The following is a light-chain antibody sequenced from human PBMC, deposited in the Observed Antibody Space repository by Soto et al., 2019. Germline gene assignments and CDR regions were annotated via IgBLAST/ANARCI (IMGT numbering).Light chain of an antibody. CDR1: QSISSD. CDR2: AAS. V-gene: IGKV1-39*01. J-gene: IGKJ2*01. CDR3: QQSYSTPRT. Sequence: DIQMTQSPSSLSASVGDRVTITCRASQSISSDLNWYQQKLGKAPKLLIYAASSLQSGVPSRFSGSGSGTDFTLTISSLQPEDFATYYCQQSYSTPRTFGQGTKLEIK.